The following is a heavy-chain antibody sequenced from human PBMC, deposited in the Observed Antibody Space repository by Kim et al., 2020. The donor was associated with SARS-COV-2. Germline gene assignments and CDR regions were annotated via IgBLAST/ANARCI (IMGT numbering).Heavy chain of an antibody. J-gene: IGHJ4*02. V-gene: IGHV4-39*01. CDR3: ARVSSGWYYFDY. D-gene: IGHD6-19*01. Sequence: YYNPSLKSRVTISVDTSKNQFSLKLSSVTAADTAVYYCARVSSGWYYFDYWGQGTLVTVSS.